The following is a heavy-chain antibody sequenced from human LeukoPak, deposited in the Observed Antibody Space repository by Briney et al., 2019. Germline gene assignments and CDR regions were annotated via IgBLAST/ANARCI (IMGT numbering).Heavy chain of an antibody. CDR1: GFTFSGYA. CDR2: ISQSATT. Sequence: GGSLRLSCAASGFTFSGYAMSWVRQAPGKGLEWVSSISQSATTYYTDSVKGRFTISRDNSKNTLYLQMNSLRVEDTAVYYCAQGYSSGWYPHWGQGSLVSVSS. CDR3: AQGYSSGWYPH. V-gene: IGHV3-23*01. D-gene: IGHD6-19*01. J-gene: IGHJ4*02.